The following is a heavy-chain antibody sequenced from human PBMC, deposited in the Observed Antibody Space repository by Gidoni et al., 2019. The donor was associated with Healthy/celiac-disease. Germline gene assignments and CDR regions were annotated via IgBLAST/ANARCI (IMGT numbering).Heavy chain of an antibody. CDR2: ISGSGGST. CDR1: GFTFSSYA. D-gene: IGHD4-17*01. CDR3: AKDNYGDPGTFDY. J-gene: IGHJ4*02. V-gene: IGHV3-23*01. Sequence: EVQLLESGGGLVQPGGSLRLSCAASGFTFSSYALSWVRQAPGKGLEWVSAISGSGGSTYSADSVKGRFTISRDNSKNTLYLQMNSLRAEDTAVYYCAKDNYGDPGTFDYWGQGTLVTVSS.